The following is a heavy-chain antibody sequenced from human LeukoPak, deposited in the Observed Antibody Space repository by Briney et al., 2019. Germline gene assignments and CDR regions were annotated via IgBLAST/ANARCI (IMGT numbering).Heavy chain of an antibody. Sequence: GGSLRLSCAASGFTFSSYAMGWVRQAPGKGLEWVSSISGSGGSTYYADSVKGRFTISRDNSKNTLYLQKNSLRAEDTAVYYCAKGYYGVYSFDYGGQGTLVTVST. V-gene: IGHV3-23*01. CDR2: ISGSGGST. J-gene: IGHJ4*02. D-gene: IGHD4-17*01. CDR1: GFTFSSYA. CDR3: AKGYYGVYSFDY.